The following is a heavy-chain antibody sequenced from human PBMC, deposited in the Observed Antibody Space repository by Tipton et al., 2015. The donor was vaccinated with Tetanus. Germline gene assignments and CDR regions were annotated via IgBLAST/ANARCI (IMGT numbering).Heavy chain of an antibody. V-gene: IGHV3-7*01. CDR1: GFTFSSYW. D-gene: IGHD6-19*01. CDR3: AREDPIAVAGKTYYYMDV. J-gene: IGHJ6*03. CDR2: IKRDGSEK. Sequence: SLRLSCAASGFTFSSYWMSWVRQAQGKGLEWVANIKRDGSEKYYVDSVKGRFTISRDNAKNSLYLQMNSLRAEDTAVYYCAREDPIAVAGKTYYYMDVWGKGTTVTVSS.